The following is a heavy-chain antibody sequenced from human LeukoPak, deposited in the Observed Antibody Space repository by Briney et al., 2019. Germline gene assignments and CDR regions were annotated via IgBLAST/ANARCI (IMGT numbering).Heavy chain of an antibody. D-gene: IGHD6-13*01. Sequence: GGSLRLSCAASGFTFASFAMSWVRQAPGKGLEWVSLVISSGGRTYYTDSVKGRFTISRDNSKNTLYLQMNTLRAEDTAVYYCARASSSDSDVLDWFDPWGQGTLVTVSS. CDR3: ARASSSDSDVLDWFDP. V-gene: IGHV3-23*01. CDR1: GFTFASFA. CDR2: VISSGGRT. J-gene: IGHJ5*02.